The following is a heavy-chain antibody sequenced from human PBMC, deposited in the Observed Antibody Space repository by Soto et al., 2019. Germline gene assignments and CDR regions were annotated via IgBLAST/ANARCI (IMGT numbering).Heavy chain of an antibody. J-gene: IGHJ6*02. Sequence: EVQLLESGGGLVQPGGSLRLSCAASGFTFSSYAMSWVRQAPGKGLEWVSVISGSGDSTYYADSVRGRFTISRDNSQPTRYLQMNSLRAEDTAVYYCAKDRDGAAAGPTKFYGMDVWGQGTTVTVSS. CDR3: AKDRDGAAAGPTKFYGMDV. CDR2: ISGSGDST. D-gene: IGHD6-13*01. V-gene: IGHV3-23*01. CDR1: GFTFSSYA.